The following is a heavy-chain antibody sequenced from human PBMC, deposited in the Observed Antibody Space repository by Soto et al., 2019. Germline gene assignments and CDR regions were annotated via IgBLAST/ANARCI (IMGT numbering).Heavy chain of an antibody. CDR3: STIIIVRFDY. V-gene: IGHV4-39*01. D-gene: IGHD3-22*01. CDR2: IYYSGST. Sequence: SETLSLTCTVSSGSISSSSYFWGWIRQPPGKGLEWIGSIYYSGSTYYNPSLKSRVTISVDTSKNQFSLKIEDTAAYYCTTDSYSTIIIVRFDYWGHGTLVTVSS. J-gene: IGHJ4*01. CDR1: SGSISSSSYF.